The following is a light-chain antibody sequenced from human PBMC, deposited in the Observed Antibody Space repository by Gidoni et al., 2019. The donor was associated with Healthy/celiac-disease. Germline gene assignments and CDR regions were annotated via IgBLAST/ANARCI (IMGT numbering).Light chain of an antibody. J-gene: IGLJ3*02. CDR1: KLGDKY. Sequence: SSELTQPPSVSVSPGQTASITCSGDKLGDKYACWYQQKPGQSPVLVIYQDSKRPSGIPERFSGSNSGNTATLTISGTQAMDEADYYCQAWDSSIWVFGGGTKLTGL. CDR3: QAWDSSIWV. CDR2: QDS. V-gene: IGLV3-1*01.